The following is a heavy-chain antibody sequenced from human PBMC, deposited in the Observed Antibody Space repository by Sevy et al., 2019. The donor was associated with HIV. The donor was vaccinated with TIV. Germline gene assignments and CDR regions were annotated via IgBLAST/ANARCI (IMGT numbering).Heavy chain of an antibody. J-gene: IGHJ4*02. CDR1: GYIFTSYV. Sequence: ASVKVSCKASGYIFTSYVINWVRQAPGQGLEWMGWISADNDNTNYAQKLQGRVTMTTDTSTSTAYMELRSLRSDDTAVYYWAREEGIAAGGSFDYWGQGTLVTVSS. CDR3: AREEGIAAGGSFDY. CDR2: ISADNDNT. D-gene: IGHD6-13*01. V-gene: IGHV1-18*01.